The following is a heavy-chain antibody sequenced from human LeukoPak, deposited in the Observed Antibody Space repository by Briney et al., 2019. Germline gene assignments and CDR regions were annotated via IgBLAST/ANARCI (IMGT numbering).Heavy chain of an antibody. CDR1: GFTFDDYA. CDR2: ISWNSGSI. Sequence: GRSLRLSCAASGFTFDDYAMHWVRQAPGKGLEWVPGISWNSGSIGYADSVKGRFTISRDNAKNSLYLQMNSLRAEDTALYYCAKGDPIAVAGMFDYWGQGTLVTVSS. D-gene: IGHD6-19*01. CDR3: AKGDPIAVAGMFDY. V-gene: IGHV3-9*01. J-gene: IGHJ4*02.